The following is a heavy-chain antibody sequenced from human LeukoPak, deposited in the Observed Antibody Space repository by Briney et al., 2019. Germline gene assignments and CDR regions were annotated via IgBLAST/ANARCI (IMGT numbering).Heavy chain of an antibody. J-gene: IGHJ3*02. CDR1: GFTFSSYG. CDR2: IKHDGSEK. CDR3: ARTDAFDI. V-gene: IGHV3-7*01. Sequence: GGSLRLSCAASGFTFSSYGMSWVRQAPGKGLEWVANIKHDGSEKYYVDSVKGRFTISRDNAKNSLYLQMNSLRAEDTAVYYCARTDAFDIWGQGTMVTVSS.